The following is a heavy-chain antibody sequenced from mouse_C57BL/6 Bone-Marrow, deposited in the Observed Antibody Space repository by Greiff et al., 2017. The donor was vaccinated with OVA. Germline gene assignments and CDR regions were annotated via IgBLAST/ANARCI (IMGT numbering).Heavy chain of an antibody. J-gene: IGHJ2*01. CDR1: GYTFTSYW. V-gene: IGHV1-5*01. CDR3: TRSRGAYDYDGTYYFDY. D-gene: IGHD2-4*01. CDR2: IYPGNSDT. Sequence: EVQLQQSGTVLARPGASVKMSCKTSGYTFTSYWMHWVKQRPGQGLEWIGAIYPGNSDTSYNQKFKGKAKLTAVTSASTAYMELSSLTNEDSAVYYCTRSRGAYDYDGTYYFDYWGQGTTLTVSS.